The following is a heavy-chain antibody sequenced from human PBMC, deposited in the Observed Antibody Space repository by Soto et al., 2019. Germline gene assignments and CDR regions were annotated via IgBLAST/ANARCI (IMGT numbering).Heavy chain of an antibody. CDR2: ISWDGGST. J-gene: IGHJ4*02. V-gene: IGHV3-43*01. D-gene: IGHD3-10*01. Sequence: PGGSLRLSCASSGFTFDDYTMHWVRQAPGKGLEWVSLISWDGGSTYYADSVKGRFTISRDNSKNSLYLQMNSLRTEDTALYYCAKDGDYYGSGSYYDSYYFDYWGQGTLVTVSS. CDR3: AKDGDYYGSGSYYDSYYFDY. CDR1: GFTFDDYT.